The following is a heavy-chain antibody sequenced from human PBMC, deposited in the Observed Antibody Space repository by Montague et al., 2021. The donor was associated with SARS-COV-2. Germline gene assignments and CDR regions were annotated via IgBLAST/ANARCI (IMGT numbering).Heavy chain of an antibody. CDR3: ACDRITRGWLDA. D-gene: IGHD7-27*01. Sequence: TRSLTCTVSGASISSGGFYWSWLRQHPRKGLEWIGFIYYSGTTYHNPSLKSRLTISIDTSKNQFSLKLSSVTAADTAVYYCACDRITRGWLDAWGQGTLVTVSS. J-gene: IGHJ5*02. CDR1: GASISSGGFY. CDR2: IYYSGTT. V-gene: IGHV4-31*03.